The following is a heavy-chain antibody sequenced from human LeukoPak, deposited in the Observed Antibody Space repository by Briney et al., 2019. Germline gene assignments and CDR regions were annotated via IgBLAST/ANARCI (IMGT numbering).Heavy chain of an antibody. CDR3: AKGASGWYSGQMQEY. D-gene: IGHD6-19*01. CDR1: GYSFTSYW. J-gene: IGHJ4*02. Sequence: GESLKISCKGSGYSFTSYWIGWVRQMPGKGLEWMGIIYPGDSDTRYSPSFQGQVTISADKSISTAYLQWSSLKASDTAFYYCAKGASGWYSGQMQEYWGQGTLVTVSS. V-gene: IGHV5-51*01. CDR2: IYPGDSDT.